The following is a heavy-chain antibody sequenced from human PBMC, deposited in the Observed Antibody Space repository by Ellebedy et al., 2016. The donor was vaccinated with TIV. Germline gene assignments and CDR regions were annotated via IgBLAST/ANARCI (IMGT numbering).Heavy chain of an antibody. CDR2: IYPPDSDT. CDR1: GDSFDSYW. V-gene: IGHV5-51*01. J-gene: IGHJ5*02. D-gene: IGHD2-8*01. Sequence: GESLKISCKGSGDSFDSYWIGWVRQMPGKGLEWMGIIYPPDSDTKYSPSFQGQVTISVDKSISTAYLQWSSLKASDTAMYYCARHEVRSNVAWFDPWGQGTLVTVSS. CDR3: ARHEVRSNVAWFDP.